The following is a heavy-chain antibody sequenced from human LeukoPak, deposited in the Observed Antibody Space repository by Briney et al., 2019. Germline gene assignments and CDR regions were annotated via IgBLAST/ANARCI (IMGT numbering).Heavy chain of an antibody. CDR3: ARGSNSLDY. J-gene: IGHJ4*02. V-gene: IGHV4-4*07. Sequence: TSETLSLTCTVSGGSISSYYWSWLRQPAGKGLEWIGRICSSGSTNYNPSLRSRVTMSVDTSKNQFSLKLSSVTAADTAVYYCARGSNSLDYWGQGTLVSVSS. CDR2: ICSSGST. CDR1: GGSISSYY. D-gene: IGHD2/OR15-2a*01.